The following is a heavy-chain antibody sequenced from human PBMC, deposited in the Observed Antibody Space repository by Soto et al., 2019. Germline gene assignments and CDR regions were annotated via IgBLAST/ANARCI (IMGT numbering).Heavy chain of an antibody. V-gene: IGHV1-2*02. CDR3: ARNMDYYYGRGSGNGHGV. CDR1: GYTFTAYY. D-gene: IGHD3-10*02. CDR2: INPKFGDT. Sequence: QVPLVQSGAEVKEPGDSVRVSCEASGYTFTAYYIHWVRQAPGQGLEWMGWINPKFGDTTYAQDFQGRVSMTRDMSISTVYMELSRQTSDDTAIYYCARNMDYYYGRGSGNGHGVWGQGTTVTVFS. J-gene: IGHJ6*02.